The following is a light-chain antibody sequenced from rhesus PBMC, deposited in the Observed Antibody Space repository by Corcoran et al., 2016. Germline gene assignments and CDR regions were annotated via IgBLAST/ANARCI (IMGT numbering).Light chain of an antibody. Sequence: SYDVTQPRSVSVFPGQTANITCGGDNLGSKNVHWYQQKPAQAPTLVIYYDRDRPSGIPERFSGSNSGNTATLTISGVEAGDEADYHCQVWHSSSDVFGSGTKLTVL. CDR3: QVWHSSSDV. CDR2: YDR. V-gene: IGLV3-36*02. CDR1: NLGSKN. J-gene: IGLJ6*01.